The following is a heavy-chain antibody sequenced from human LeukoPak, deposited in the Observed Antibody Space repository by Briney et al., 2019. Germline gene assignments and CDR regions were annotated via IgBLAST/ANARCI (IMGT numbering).Heavy chain of an antibody. Sequence: SETLSLTCAVYGGSFSGYYWSWIRQPPGKGLEWIGEINHSGSTYYNPSLKSRVTISVDTSKNQFSLKLSSVTAADTAVYYCARFHGYNFDYWGQGTLVTVSS. V-gene: IGHV4-34*01. CDR1: GGSFSGYY. D-gene: IGHD5-24*01. J-gene: IGHJ4*02. CDR3: ARFHGYNFDY. CDR2: INHSGST.